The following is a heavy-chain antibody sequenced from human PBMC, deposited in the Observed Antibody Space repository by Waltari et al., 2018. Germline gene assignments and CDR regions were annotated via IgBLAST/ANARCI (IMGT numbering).Heavy chain of an antibody. CDR1: GSTLSSFW. CDR3: ATSGWYCFDY. Sequence: EVQLVESGGGLVQPGGSLSISCAASGSTLSSFWMNWVRQTPGKGLEWVAGIKQDGSEKYYADSVKGRFTISRDNAKNSLYLQMNSLRAEDTAVYYCATSGWYCFDYWGQGTLVTVSS. CDR2: IKQDGSEK. J-gene: IGHJ4*02. D-gene: IGHD6-19*01. V-gene: IGHV3-7*01.